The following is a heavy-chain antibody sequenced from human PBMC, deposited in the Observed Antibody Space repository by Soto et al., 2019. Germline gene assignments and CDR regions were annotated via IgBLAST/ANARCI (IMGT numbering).Heavy chain of an antibody. CDR3: AREEAGAYCGGDCYLYYYYGMDV. J-gene: IGHJ6*02. CDR1: GFTFDDYA. CDR2: INWNSGKI. V-gene: IGHV3-9*01. D-gene: IGHD2-21*02. Sequence: GGSLRLSYAASGFTFDDYAMHWVRQAPGKGLEWVSGINWNSGKIGYVDSVKDRFTISRDNAKNSPYLQVNSLRAEDTAVYYCAREEAGAYCGGDCYLYYYYGMDVWGQGTTVTVSS.